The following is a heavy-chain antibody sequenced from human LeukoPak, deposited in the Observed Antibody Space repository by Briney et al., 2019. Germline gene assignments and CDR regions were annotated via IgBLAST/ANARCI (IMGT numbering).Heavy chain of an antibody. Sequence: PSETLSLTCTVSGGSISSYYWSWIRQPPGKGLEWIGYIYYGGSTNYNASLKSRVTISLDTSKNQFSLKVGSVTAADTAVYYCTRVTRGYSYGPLDYWGQGILVTVSS. CDR2: IYYGGST. CDR1: GGSISSYY. D-gene: IGHD5-18*01. J-gene: IGHJ4*02. V-gene: IGHV4-59*01. CDR3: TRVTRGYSYGPLDY.